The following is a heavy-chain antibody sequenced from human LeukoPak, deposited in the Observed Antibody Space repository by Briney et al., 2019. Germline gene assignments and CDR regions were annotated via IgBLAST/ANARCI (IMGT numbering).Heavy chain of an antibody. D-gene: IGHD2-21*02. CDR1: GFAFSDYY. V-gene: IGHV3-11*01. Sequence: PGRSLRLSCAASGFAFSDYYMSWIRQARGKGLEWVSYISSSGSTIYYADSAKGRSTNSRHNAKNSLYLQMTSLRAQDPAVYYCARAVDDCYDYWGPGTLVTVSS. CDR2: ISSSGSTI. J-gene: IGHJ4*02. CDR3: ARAVDDCYDY.